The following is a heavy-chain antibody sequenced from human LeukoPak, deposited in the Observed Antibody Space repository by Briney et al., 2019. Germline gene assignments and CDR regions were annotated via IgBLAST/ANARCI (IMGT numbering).Heavy chain of an antibody. CDR1: GGSFSGYY. CDR2: INHSGST. D-gene: IGHD3-3*01. CDR3: ARNSLRFLECNDY. V-gene: IGHV4-34*01. Sequence: SETLSLTCAVYGGSFSGYYWSWIRQPPGTGLEWIGEINHSGSTNYNPSLKSRVTISVDTSKNQFSLKLSSVTAADTAVYYCARNSLRFLECNDYWGQGTLVTVSS. J-gene: IGHJ4*02.